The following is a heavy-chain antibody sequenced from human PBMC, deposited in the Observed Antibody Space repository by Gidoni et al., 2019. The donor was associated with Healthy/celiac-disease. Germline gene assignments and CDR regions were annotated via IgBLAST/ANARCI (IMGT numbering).Heavy chain of an antibody. CDR1: GFTFSSYA. Sequence: EVQLLESGGGLLQHGGSLRLSCAAYGFTFSSYAMSWVRQAPGKGLEWVSAISGSGGSTYNADSVKGRFTISRDNSKNTVYLQMNSLRTEDTAVYYCAKGTSEGYWGQGTLVTVSS. CDR2: ISGSGGST. J-gene: IGHJ4*02. CDR3: AKGTSEGY. V-gene: IGHV3-23*01. D-gene: IGHD2-2*01.